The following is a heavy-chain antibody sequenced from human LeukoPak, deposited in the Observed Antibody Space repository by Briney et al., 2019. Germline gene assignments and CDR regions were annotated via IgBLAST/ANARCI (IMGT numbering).Heavy chain of an antibody. CDR2: ISAYNGNT. J-gene: IGHJ4*02. D-gene: IGHD3-10*01. CDR1: GYIFTRYG. Sequence: ASVRVSCKASGYIFTRYGISWVRQAPGQGLEWMGWISAYNGNTNYAQALQGRVTMTTDTSTTTAYVELRSLTSDDTAVYYCARDFSGNYEHDYWGQGTLVTVSS. CDR3: ARDFSGNYEHDY. V-gene: IGHV1-18*01.